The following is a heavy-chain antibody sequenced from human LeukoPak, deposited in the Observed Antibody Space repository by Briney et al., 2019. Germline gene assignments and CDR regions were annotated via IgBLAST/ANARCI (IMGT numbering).Heavy chain of an antibody. Sequence: SETLSLTCAVYGGSFSGYYGSWIRQPPGKGLERIGESKHSGGTNYNPSLKSRVTISVDTSKKQFSLTLTSVTAADTAVYYCARGQWEVRGIIITQLDYWGQGSLVTVSS. CDR1: GGSFSGYY. CDR2: SKHSGGT. J-gene: IGHJ4*02. V-gene: IGHV4-34*01. CDR3: ARGQWEVRGIIITQLDY. D-gene: IGHD3-10*01.